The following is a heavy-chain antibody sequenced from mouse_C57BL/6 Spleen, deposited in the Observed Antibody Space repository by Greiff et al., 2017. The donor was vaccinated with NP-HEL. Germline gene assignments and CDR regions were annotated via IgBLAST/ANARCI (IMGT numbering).Heavy chain of an antibody. J-gene: IGHJ3*01. CDR2: IYPGSGNT. D-gene: IGHD2-3*01. Sequence: QVQLQQSGPELVKPGASVKISCKASGYSFTSYYIHWVKQRPGQGLEWIGWIYPGSGNTKYNEKFKGKATLTADTSSSTAYMQLSSLTSEDSAVYYCARSHGYYERTWFAYWGQGTLVTVSA. CDR1: GYSFTSYY. V-gene: IGHV1-66*01. CDR3: ARSHGYYERTWFAY.